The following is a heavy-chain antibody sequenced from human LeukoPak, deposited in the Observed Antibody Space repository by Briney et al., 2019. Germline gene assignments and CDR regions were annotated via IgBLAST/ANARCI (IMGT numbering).Heavy chain of an antibody. V-gene: IGHV4-34*01. CDR3: ARGGYTCYDFWSGYLKSYYFDY. Sequence: SETLSLTCAVYGLSFSVYYWSWIRQPPGKGLEWIGEINHSGSTNYNPSLKSRVTISVDTSKNQFSLQLSSVTAADTAVYYCARGGYTCYDFWSGYLKSYYFDYWGQGTLVTVSS. CDR1: GLSFSVYY. CDR2: INHSGST. J-gene: IGHJ4*02. D-gene: IGHD3-3*01.